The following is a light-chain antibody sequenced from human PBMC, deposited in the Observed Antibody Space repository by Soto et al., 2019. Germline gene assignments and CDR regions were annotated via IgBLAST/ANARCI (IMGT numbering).Light chain of an antibody. Sequence: DIQMTQSPSSLSAPVGDRVTITCQASQDISNYLNWYQQKPGKAPKLLIYDASNLKTGVPSRFSGSGSGTDFTFTISSLQPEDIATYYCQQYDNLPLTFGPGTKVDIK. CDR2: DAS. V-gene: IGKV1-33*01. CDR3: QQYDNLPLT. CDR1: QDISNY. J-gene: IGKJ3*01.